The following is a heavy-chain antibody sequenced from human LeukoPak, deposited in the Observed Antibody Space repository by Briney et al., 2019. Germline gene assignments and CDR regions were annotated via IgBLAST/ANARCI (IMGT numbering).Heavy chain of an antibody. CDR3: SREHALGDF. CDR1: AFIFSGHW. CDR2: IKEDGSER. J-gene: IGHJ4*02. D-gene: IGHD2-2*01. V-gene: IGHV3-7*01. Sequence: PGGSLRLSCEGSAFIFSGHWMNWVRQTPGKGLEWVASIKEDGSERQYVDSVKGRFSISRDNTKGSLFLQMNSLRAEDTAVYYCSREHALGDFWGQGSLVTVSS.